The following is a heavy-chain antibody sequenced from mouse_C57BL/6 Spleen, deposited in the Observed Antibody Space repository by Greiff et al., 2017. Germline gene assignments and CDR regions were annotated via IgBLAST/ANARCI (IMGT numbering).Heavy chain of an antibody. CDR2: ISDGGSYT. J-gene: IGHJ4*01. CDR3: ARGGYYDYDRYYAMDY. Sequence: EVKLVESGGGLVKPGGSLKLSCAASGFTFSSYAMSWVRQTPEKRLEWVATISDGGSYTYYPDNVKGRFTISRDNAKNNLYLQMSHLKSEDTAMYYCARGGYYDYDRYYAMDYWGQGTSVNVSS. D-gene: IGHD2-4*01. CDR1: GFTFSSYA. V-gene: IGHV5-4*03.